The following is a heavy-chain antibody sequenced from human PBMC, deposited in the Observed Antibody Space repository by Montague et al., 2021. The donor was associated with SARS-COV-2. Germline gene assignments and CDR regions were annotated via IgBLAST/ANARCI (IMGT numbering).Heavy chain of an antibody. CDR2: IYPSGST. CDR3: AREHVTLRFMVYYYGMDV. D-gene: IGHD4-17*01. CDR1: GGSISSYY. J-gene: IGHJ6*02. Sequence: SETLSLTCTVSGGSISSYYWSWIRQPAGKGLEWIGRIYPSGSTKYNPSLKSRVTMSVDTSKNQFSLKLSSVTAADTAVYYCAREHVTLRFMVYYYGMDVWGQGTTVTVSS. V-gene: IGHV4-4*07.